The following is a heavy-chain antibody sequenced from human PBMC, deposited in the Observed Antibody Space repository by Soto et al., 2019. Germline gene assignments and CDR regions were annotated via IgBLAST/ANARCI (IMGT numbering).Heavy chain of an antibody. D-gene: IGHD3-10*01. J-gene: IGHJ6*02. CDR2: IIPIFGTA. Sequence: SVKVSCKASGGTFSSYAISWVRQAPGQGLEWMGGIIPIFGTANYAQKFQGRVTITADESTSTAYMELSSLRSEDTAVYYCARGDYGSGSYDYYYYGMDVWAQGTTVTVSS. CDR3: ARGDYGSGSYDYYYYGMDV. V-gene: IGHV1-69*13. CDR1: GGTFSSYA.